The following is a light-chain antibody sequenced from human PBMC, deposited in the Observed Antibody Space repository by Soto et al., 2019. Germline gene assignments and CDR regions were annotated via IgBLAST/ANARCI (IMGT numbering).Light chain of an antibody. Sequence: DIQMTQSPSSLSASVGDRVTITCRASQGISNYLAWYQQKPGGVPKLLIYSASTLQSEVPSRFSGGGSGTDFTRTISRLQREDAATYCCQKYNSDPWTFGQGTKVEIK. J-gene: IGKJ1*01. CDR3: QKYNSDPWT. V-gene: IGKV1-27*01. CDR2: SAS. CDR1: QGISNY.